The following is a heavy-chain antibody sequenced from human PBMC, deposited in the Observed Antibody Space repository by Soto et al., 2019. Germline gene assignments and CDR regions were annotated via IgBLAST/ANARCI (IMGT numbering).Heavy chain of an antibody. J-gene: IGHJ5*02. CDR2: ISIXXSTX. V-gene: IGHV3-48*01. CDR1: GFTFSTYA. D-gene: IGHD6-6*01. CDR3: ARHGSIAARWYGWFDP. Sequence: GGSLRLSCAASGFTFSTYALNWVRQAPGKGLEWVSYISIXXSTXYYADSLQGRVTISRDNAKNSLYLQMNSLRXXDTAVYYCARHGSIAARWYGWFDPWGQGTLVTVSS.